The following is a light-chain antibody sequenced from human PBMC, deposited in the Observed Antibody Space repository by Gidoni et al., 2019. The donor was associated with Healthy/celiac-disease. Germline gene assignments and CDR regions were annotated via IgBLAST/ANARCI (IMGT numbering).Light chain of an antibody. J-gene: IGLJ2*01. CDR1: SSDVGGYNY. CDR3: SSYAGSNIPV. Sequence: QSALTQPPSASGSPGQSVTISCPGTSSDVGGYNYVSWYQQHPGKAPKLMIYEVSKRPSGVPDRFFGSKCGNTASLTVSGLQAEDEADYYCSSYAGSNIPVFGGGTKLTVL. CDR2: EVS. V-gene: IGLV2-8*01.